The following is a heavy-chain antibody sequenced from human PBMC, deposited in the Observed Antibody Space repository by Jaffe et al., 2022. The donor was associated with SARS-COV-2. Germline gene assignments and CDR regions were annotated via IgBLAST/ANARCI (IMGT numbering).Heavy chain of an antibody. Sequence: QVQLVESGGGVVQPGRSLRLSCAASGFTFSSYGMHWVRQAPGKGLEWVAVISYDGSNKYYADSVKGRFTISRDNSKNTLYLQMNSLRAEDTAVYYCAKALSPLIVVVVAAINWGQGTLVTVSS. D-gene: IGHD2-15*01. V-gene: IGHV3-30*18. CDR3: AKALSPLIVVVVAAIN. CDR1: GFTFSSYG. CDR2: ISYDGSNK. J-gene: IGHJ4*02.